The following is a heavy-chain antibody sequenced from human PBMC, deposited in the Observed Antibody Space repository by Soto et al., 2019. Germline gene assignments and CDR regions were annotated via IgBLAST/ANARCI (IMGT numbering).Heavy chain of an antibody. CDR1: GFTFGDYA. CDR2: IRSKAYGGTT. Sequence: GGSLRLSCTASGFTFGDYAMSWFRQAPGKGLEWVGFIRSKAYGGTTEYAASVKGRFTISRDDSKSIAYLQMNSLKTEDTAVYYCTRVSRIMITFGGRTYYYYMDVWGKGTTVTVSS. V-gene: IGHV3-49*03. CDR3: TRVSRIMITFGGRTYYYYMDV. D-gene: IGHD3-16*01. J-gene: IGHJ6*03.